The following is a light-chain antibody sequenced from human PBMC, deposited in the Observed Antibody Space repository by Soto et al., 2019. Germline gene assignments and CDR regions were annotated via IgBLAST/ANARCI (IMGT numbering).Light chain of an antibody. V-gene: IGKV4-1*01. Sequence: DIVMSQSPDSLASSLGYRSTISCKSSQSVLYDSNNKDYLAWYQQKPGQPPKLLIYWASIRESGVPDRFSGSGSGTDFTLTISSLQAEDVAVYYCQQYYGLPLTFGGGTKVDIK. CDR2: WAS. J-gene: IGKJ4*01. CDR1: QSVLYDSNNKDY. CDR3: QQYYGLPLT.